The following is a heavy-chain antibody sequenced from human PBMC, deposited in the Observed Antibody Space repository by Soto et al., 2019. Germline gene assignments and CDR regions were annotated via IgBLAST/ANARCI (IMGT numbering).Heavy chain of an antibody. Sequence: PSETLSLTCTVSGGSISSYYWSWIRQPPGKGLEWIGYMYYSGSTNYNPSLKSRVTISVDTSKNQFSLKLSSVTAADTAVYYCAREGGGNGDYFDYWGQGTLVTVS. J-gene: IGHJ4*02. D-gene: IGHD5-12*01. V-gene: IGHV4-59*01. CDR3: AREGGGNGDYFDY. CDR1: GGSISSYY. CDR2: MYYSGST.